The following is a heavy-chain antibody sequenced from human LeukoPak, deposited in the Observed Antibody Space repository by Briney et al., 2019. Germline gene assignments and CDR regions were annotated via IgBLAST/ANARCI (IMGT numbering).Heavy chain of an antibody. CDR3: ARGYSDYPYFFDY. CDR1: GGSISSGTYS. Sequence: PSQTLSLTCAVSGGSISSGTYSWNWIRQPPGEGLEWIGYIFRSGNTYYNPSLKSRVTISVDRSKTQFSLKLSSVTAADTAVYYCARGYSDYPYFFDYWGQGTLVTVSS. CDR2: IFRSGNT. D-gene: IGHD5-12*01. V-gene: IGHV4-30-2*01. J-gene: IGHJ4*02.